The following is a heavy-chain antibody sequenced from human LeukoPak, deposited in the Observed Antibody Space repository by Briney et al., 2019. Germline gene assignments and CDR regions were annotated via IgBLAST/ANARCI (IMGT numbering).Heavy chain of an antibody. CDR2: IYYSGST. J-gene: IGHJ4*02. V-gene: IGHV4-59*12. CDR1: GGSISSYY. Sequence: PSETLSLTCTVSGGSISSYYWSWIRQPPGKGLEWIGYIYYSGSTNYNPSLKSRVTISVDTSKNQFSLKLSSVTAADTAVYYCARDLDSSGWYFDYWGQGTLVIVSS. CDR3: ARDLDSSGWYFDY. D-gene: IGHD6-19*01.